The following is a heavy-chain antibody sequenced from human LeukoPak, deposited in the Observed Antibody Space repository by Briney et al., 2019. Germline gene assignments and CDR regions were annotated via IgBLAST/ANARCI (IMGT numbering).Heavy chain of an antibody. CDR1: GDSISSNYW. Sequence: PSETLSLTCAVSGDSISSNYWWSWVRQPPGKGLEWIGEIYHSGSTNYSPSLRSRVIISVDKSKNQFSLMLTSVTAADTAVYYCARSGASSSGWPFDFWGQGTLVTVPS. J-gene: IGHJ4*02. D-gene: IGHD6-19*01. CDR2: IYHSGST. CDR3: ARSGASSSGWPFDF. V-gene: IGHV4-4*02.